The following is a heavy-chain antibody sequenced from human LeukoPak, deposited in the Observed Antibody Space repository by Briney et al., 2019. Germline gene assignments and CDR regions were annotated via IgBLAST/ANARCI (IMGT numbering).Heavy chain of an antibody. CDR2: IYHSGST. CDR1: GYSISSGYY. D-gene: IGHD3-9*01. V-gene: IGHV4-38-2*02. CDR3: ARGGYYHILTGNRARILGFDY. Sequence: SETLSLTCTVSGYSISSGYYWGWIRQPPGKGLEWIGSIYHSGSTYYNPSLKSRVTISVDTSKNQFSLKLSSVTAADTAVYYCARGGYYHILTGNRARILGFDYWGQGTLVTVSS. J-gene: IGHJ4*02.